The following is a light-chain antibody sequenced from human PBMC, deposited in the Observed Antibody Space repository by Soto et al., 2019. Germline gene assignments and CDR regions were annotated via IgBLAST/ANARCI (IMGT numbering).Light chain of an antibody. CDR2: AS. J-gene: IGKJ3*01. CDR3: QHYGTSAL. V-gene: IGKV3-20*01. Sequence: EIVLTQSPGTLSLSPGERATLSCRASQSVSDMYLAWYQQKPGQAPRLLIYASNRATGIPDRFSGSGSGTGFTLTISGLDPDDFAEYYCQHYGTSALFGPGTKVEIK. CDR1: QSVSDMY.